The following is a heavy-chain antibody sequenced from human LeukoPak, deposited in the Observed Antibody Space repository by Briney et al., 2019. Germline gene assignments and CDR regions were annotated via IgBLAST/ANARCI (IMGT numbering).Heavy chain of an antibody. D-gene: IGHD2-15*01. CDR3: ARDIFYFDY. Sequence: SETLSVTRTVCRGSLCSASSYFSWIRQPAGKGLEWIGRIYTSGRTTYNPSLQSRVNISVDTSKKQVSPTLDSVTRAATATYYCARDIFYFDYWGQGIQVTVSS. V-gene: IGHV4-61*02. CDR1: RGSLCSASSY. CDR2: IYTSGRT. J-gene: IGHJ4*02.